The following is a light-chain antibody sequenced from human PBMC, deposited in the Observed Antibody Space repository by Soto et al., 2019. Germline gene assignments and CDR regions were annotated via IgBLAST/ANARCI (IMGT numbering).Light chain of an antibody. CDR2: DAS. J-gene: IGKJ1*01. V-gene: IGKV3-15*01. CDR3: QQFHYWWT. CDR1: QTVRNN. Sequence: EFVLTQSPGTLSLSPGERATLSCRASQTVRNNYLAWYQQKPGQVPRLLIYDASTRATGIPARFSGSGSGTEFTLTISSLQSEDFAFYYCQQFHYWWTFGQGTKVDI.